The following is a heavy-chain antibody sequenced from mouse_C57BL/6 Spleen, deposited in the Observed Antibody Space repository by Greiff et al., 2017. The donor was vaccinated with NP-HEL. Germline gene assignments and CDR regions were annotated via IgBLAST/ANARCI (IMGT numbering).Heavy chain of an antibody. D-gene: IGHD2-4*01. Sequence: EVKLEESGPGLVKPSQSLSLTCSVTGYSITSGYYWNWIRQFPGNKLEWMGYISYDGSNNYNPSLKNRISITRDTSKNQFFLKLNSVTTEDTATYYCAREDYDGTEGFGYYAMDYWGQGTSVTVSS. CDR1: GYSITSGYY. V-gene: IGHV3-6*01. CDR3: AREDYDGTEGFGYYAMDY. CDR2: ISYDGSN. J-gene: IGHJ4*01.